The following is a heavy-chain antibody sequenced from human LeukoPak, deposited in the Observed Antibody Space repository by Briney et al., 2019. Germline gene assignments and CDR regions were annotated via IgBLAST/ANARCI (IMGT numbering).Heavy chain of an antibody. Sequence: SETLSLTCTVSGGSISSYYWSWIRQPPGKGLEWIGYIYYSGSTNYNPSLKSRVTISVDTSKNQFSLKLSSVTAADTAVYYCARGSRELYYFDYWGQGTLVTVSS. D-gene: IGHD1-7*01. V-gene: IGHV4-59*01. CDR1: GGSISSYY. J-gene: IGHJ4*02. CDR2: IYYSGST. CDR3: ARGSRELYYFDY.